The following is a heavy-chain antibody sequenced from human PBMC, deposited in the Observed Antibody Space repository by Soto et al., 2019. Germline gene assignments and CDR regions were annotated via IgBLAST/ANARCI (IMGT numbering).Heavy chain of an antibody. CDR3: ARGPAATAFYFDY. D-gene: IGHD6-25*01. J-gene: IGHJ4*02. V-gene: IGHV3-48*02. Sequence: GGLLRLSCVASGFTFRSFSLNWVRQAPGKGLEWVSYISGTDTAYYADSVKGRFTISRDSAKNSVYLHMTSVREEDTAVYYCARGPAATAFYFDYWGQGTPVTVSS. CDR2: ISGTDTA. CDR1: GFTFRSFS.